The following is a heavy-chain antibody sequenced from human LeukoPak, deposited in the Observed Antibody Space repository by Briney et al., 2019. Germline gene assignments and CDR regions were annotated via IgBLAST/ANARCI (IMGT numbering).Heavy chain of an antibody. CDR1: GGSTSSYY. CDR2: IYSSGST. Sequence: SETLSLTCTVSGGSTSSYYWSWIRQPPGTELKSIGYIYSSGSTNYNHSLKCLVTISVVSAKNQFSLKLSSVTAADTAVYYCARFREYSSSGEFDYWGQGTLVTVSS. V-gene: IGHV4-4*09. D-gene: IGHD6-6*01. CDR3: ARFREYSSSGEFDY. J-gene: IGHJ4*02.